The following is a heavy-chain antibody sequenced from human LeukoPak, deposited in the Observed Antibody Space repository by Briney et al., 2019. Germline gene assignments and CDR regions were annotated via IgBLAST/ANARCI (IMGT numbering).Heavy chain of an antibody. CDR1: GFNFSTYW. Sequence: PGGSLRLSCEASGFNFSTYWMNWVRQAPGKGLVWVSRINTDGTSTSYADSVKGRFTISRDNAKNTLYLQMNSLRAEDTAVYYCARGGPRRGVYFDYWGQGTLVTVSS. CDR2: INTDGTST. CDR3: ARGGPRRGVYFDY. J-gene: IGHJ4*02. V-gene: IGHV3-74*01.